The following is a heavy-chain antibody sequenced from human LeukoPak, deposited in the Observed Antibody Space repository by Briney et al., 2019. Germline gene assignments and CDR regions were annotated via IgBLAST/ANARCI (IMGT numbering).Heavy chain of an antibody. D-gene: IGHD3-22*01. V-gene: IGHV3-7*01. J-gene: IGHJ4*02. CDR1: GFTFSSYE. CDR2: IKQDGSEK. Sequence: GGSLRLSCAASGFTFSSYEMNWVRQAPGKGLEWVANIKQDGSEKYYVDSVKGRFTISRDNAKNSLYLQMNSLRAEDTAVYYCARDYYDSSGYTLRANWGQGTLVTVSS. CDR3: ARDYYDSSGYTLRAN.